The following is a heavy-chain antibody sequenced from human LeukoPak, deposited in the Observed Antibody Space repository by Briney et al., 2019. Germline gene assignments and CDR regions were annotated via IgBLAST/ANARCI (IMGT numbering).Heavy chain of an antibody. CDR3: ASESRGGSGSYMY. D-gene: IGHD3-10*01. CDR1: GYTFTGYY. CDR2: INPNSGGT. J-gene: IGHJ4*02. V-gene: IGHV1-2*02. Sequence: ASVKVSCKASGYTFTGYYMHWVRRAPGQGLEWMGWINPNSGGTNYAQKFQGRVTMTRDTSISTAYMELSRLRSDDTAVYYCASESRGGSGSYMYWGQGTLVTVSS.